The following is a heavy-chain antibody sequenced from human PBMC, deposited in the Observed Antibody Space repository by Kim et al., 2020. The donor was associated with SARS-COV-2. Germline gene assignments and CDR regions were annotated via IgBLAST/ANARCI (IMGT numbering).Heavy chain of an antibody. J-gene: IGHJ4*02. CDR3: ARDRGEYSSSWNYFDY. Sequence: GGSLRLSCAASGFTFSSYGMHWVRQAPGKGLEWVAVIWYDGSNKYYADSVKGRFTISRDNSKNTLYLQMNSLRAEDTAVYYCARDRGEYSSSWNYFDYWGQGTLVTVSS. D-gene: IGHD6-13*01. CDR2: IWYDGSNK. V-gene: IGHV3-33*01. CDR1: GFTFSSYG.